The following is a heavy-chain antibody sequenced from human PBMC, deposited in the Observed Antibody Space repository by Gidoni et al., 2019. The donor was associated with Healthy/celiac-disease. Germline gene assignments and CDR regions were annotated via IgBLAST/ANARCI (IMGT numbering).Heavy chain of an antibody. J-gene: IGHJ4*02. V-gene: IGHV4-59*01. CDR3: AMETGYSYGFDY. Sequence: QVQLQESGPGVVKPSETLSLTCTVLGGPISRYYWSWIRQPPGKGLEWIGYIYYSGSTNYNPSLKSRVTIPVDTSKNQFSLKLSSVTAADTAVYYCAMETGYSYGFDYWGQGTLVTVSS. CDR2: IYYSGST. CDR1: GGPISRYY. D-gene: IGHD5-18*01.